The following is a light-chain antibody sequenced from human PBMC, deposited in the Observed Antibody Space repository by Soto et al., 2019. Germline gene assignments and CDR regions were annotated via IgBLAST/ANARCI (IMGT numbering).Light chain of an antibody. CDR3: QQLNSYPLT. CDR2: AAS. CDR1: QGISSY. V-gene: IGKV1-9*01. J-gene: IGKJ4*01. Sequence: DIQLTQPPSCLSASVGDRVTITCRASQGISSYLAWYQQKPGKAPKLLIYAASTLQSGVPSRFSGSGSGTEFTLTISSLQPEDFATYYSQQLNSYPLTFGGGTNVEIK.